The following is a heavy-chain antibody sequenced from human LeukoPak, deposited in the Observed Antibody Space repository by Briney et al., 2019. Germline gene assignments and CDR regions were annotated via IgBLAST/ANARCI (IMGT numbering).Heavy chain of an antibody. CDR1: GGSISSYY. CDR3: ARLSVTVTSPGFDY. Sequence: SETLSLTCTVSGGSISSYYWSWIRHPPGKGLEWIGYIYYSGSTNYNPSLKSRVTISVDTSKNQFSLKLSSVTAADTAVYYCARLSVTVTSPGFDYWGQGTLVTVSS. J-gene: IGHJ4*02. CDR2: IYYSGST. V-gene: IGHV4-59*08. D-gene: IGHD4-17*01.